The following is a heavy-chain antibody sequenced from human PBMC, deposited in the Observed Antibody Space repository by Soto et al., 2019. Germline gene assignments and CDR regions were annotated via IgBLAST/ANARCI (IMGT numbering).Heavy chain of an antibody. Sequence: GGSLRLSCAASGFTVSSNYMSWVRQAPGKGLEWVSVIYSGGSTYYADSVKGRFTISRDNSKNTLYLQMNGLRAEDTAVYYCARVEAVAGVDAFDIWGQGTMVTVSS. J-gene: IGHJ3*02. CDR2: IYSGGST. V-gene: IGHV3-66*01. D-gene: IGHD6-19*01. CDR1: GFTVSSNY. CDR3: ARVEAVAGVDAFDI.